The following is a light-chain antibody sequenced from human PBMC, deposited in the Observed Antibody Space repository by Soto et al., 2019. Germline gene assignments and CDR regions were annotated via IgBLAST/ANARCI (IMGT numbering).Light chain of an antibody. Sequence: DIQMTQSPSSLSASVGDRVTVTCRASQSISTYLNWYQQKPGKAPKLLIYAASSLQSGVPSRFSGSGSGTDFTLTISSLQPEDFATYYCQQTYSTPPIAFGQGTRLA. J-gene: IGKJ5*01. CDR3: QQTYSTPPIA. CDR2: AAS. V-gene: IGKV1-39*01. CDR1: QSISTY.